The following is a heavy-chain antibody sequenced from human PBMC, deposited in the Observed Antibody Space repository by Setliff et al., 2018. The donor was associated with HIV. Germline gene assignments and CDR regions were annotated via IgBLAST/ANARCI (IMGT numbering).Heavy chain of an antibody. CDR3: ARDRGVYCISSSCYSPVDAFDI. CDR1: GYTFSTYG. Sequence: GASVKVSCKASGYTFSTYGISWVRQAPGQGLEWMGWISAYNGNTNYAQKLQGRVTVTTDTSTSTAYIELRSLRSDDTAVYYCARDRGVYCISSSCYSPVDAFDIWGQGTMVTVSS. D-gene: IGHD2-2*01. J-gene: IGHJ3*02. V-gene: IGHV1-18*01. CDR2: ISAYNGNT.